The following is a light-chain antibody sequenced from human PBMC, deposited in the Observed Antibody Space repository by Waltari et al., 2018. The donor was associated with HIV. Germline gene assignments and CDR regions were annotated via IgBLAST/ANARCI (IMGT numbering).Light chain of an antibody. J-gene: IGKJ5*01. CDR1: QSVLYSSNNKNY. CDR2: WAS. Sequence: DIVVTQFPDSLAMSLGERATVNCKSSQSVLYSSNNKNYLAWYQQRPGQPPRLLIYWASVRYSGVPDRFSGSGSETDFTLTISRLQPEDVATYYCQQYVTTPITFGQGTRLEIK. CDR3: QQYVTTPIT. V-gene: IGKV4-1*01.